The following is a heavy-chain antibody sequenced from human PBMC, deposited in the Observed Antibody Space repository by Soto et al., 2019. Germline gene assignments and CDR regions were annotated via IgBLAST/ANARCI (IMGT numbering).Heavy chain of an antibody. CDR1: GGTFSSYA. J-gene: IGHJ4*02. CDR2: IIPIFGTA. V-gene: IGHV1-69*01. D-gene: IGHD3-16*02. Sequence: QVQLVQSGAEVKKPGSSVKVSCKASGGTFSSYAISWVRQAPGQGLEWMGGIIPIFGTATYAQKFQGRVTITADESTSTASMDLRSLRSEDTAVYYCTSIAAPRAYYDYVWGSYRYAYYFDYWGQGTLVTVSS. CDR3: TSIAAPRAYYDYVWGSYRYAYYFDY.